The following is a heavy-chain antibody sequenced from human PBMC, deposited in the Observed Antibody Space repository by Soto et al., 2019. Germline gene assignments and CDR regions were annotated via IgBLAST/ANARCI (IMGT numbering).Heavy chain of an antibody. CDR2: FNPRGGST. V-gene: IGHV1-46*01. CDR1: GYTFTSYY. J-gene: IGHJ5*02. CDR3: ATDLYSGYDPTLWFDP. D-gene: IGHD5-12*01. Sequence: ASVKVSCKASGYTFTSYYMHWVRQAPGQGLEWMGIFNPRGGSTSYAQKFQGRVTMTEDTSTDTAYMELSSLRSEDTAVYYCATDLYSGYDPTLWFDPWGQGTLVTVSS.